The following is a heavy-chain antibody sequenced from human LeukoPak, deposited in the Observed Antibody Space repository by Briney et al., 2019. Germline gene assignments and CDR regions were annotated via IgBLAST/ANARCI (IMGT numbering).Heavy chain of an antibody. CDR2: ITPVIETA. CDR3: ARVNLRGSNYNWFDP. J-gene: IGHJ5*02. V-gene: IGHV1-69*08. D-gene: IGHD3-10*01. Sequence: SVKVSCKTSGGTFLSHTLSWVRQAPGKGLAWMGKITPVIETANYAQTLQGRVSIYADKSTTTVYMDLSGLRPDDTAVYYCARVNLRGSNYNWFDPWGQGTRVTVSP. CDR1: GGTFLSHT.